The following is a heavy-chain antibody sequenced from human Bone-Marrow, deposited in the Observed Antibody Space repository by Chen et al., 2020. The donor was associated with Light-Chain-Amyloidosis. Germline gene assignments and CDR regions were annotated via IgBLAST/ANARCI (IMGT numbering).Heavy chain of an antibody. V-gene: IGHV3-30*04. CDR1: GFPFSSHA. CDR3: ARTLRYGHQVYFDY. CDR2: ISFDG. D-gene: IGHD3-9*01. J-gene: IGHJ4*02. Sequence: QEQLVESGGSVVQPGRSLRLSCVGSGFPFSSHAMHWVRQAPGRGLEWVAVISFDGRADSGQGRFTVSRDNSKSTLYLQMDSLRPDDTAVYYCARTLRYGHQVYFDYWGQGTLVTVSS.